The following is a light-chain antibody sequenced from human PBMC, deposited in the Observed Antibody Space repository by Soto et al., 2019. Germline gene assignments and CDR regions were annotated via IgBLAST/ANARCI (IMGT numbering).Light chain of an antibody. CDR1: QSITTY. V-gene: IGKV1-39*01. CDR3: QQSHSTPYT. CDR2: AAT. J-gene: IGKJ2*01. Sequence: DIQMTQSPSSLSASVGDRITIACRASQSITTYVKWYQQKPGKAPNLLIYAATSLQSGVPSRFSGSGSGADFTVTITSLQPEDFATYYCQQSHSTPYTFGQGTKVEI.